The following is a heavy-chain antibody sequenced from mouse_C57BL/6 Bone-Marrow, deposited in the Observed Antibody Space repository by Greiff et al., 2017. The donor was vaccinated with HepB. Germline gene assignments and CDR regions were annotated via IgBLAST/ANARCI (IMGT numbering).Heavy chain of an antibody. Sequence: EVKLMESGGGLGQPGGSMKLSCAASGFTFSDAWMDWVRQSPEKGLEWVAEIRNKANNHATYYAESVKGRFTISRDDSKSSVYLQMNSLRAEDTGIYYCARDYGSSCWYFDVWGTGTTVTVSS. D-gene: IGHD1-1*01. CDR2: IRNKANNHAT. V-gene: IGHV6-6*01. CDR3: ARDYGSSCWYFDV. J-gene: IGHJ1*03. CDR1: GFTFSDAW.